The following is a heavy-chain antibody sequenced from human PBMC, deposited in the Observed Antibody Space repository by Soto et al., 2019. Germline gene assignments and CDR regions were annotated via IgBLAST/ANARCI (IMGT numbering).Heavy chain of an antibody. D-gene: IGHD2-21*01. CDR3: ARHTSTVRSGFDN. CDR1: GGSVSTYY. Sequence: QVQLQEWGPGLVRPSETLSLTCTVSGGSVSTYYWDWLRQSPEKGLEWIGYTHYSGNTNYHPSLRGRVTISLDTSRNQFSLILSAVTAADTAIYYCARHTSTVRSGFDNWGQGALVTVSS. CDR2: THYSGNT. J-gene: IGHJ4*02. V-gene: IGHV4-59*02.